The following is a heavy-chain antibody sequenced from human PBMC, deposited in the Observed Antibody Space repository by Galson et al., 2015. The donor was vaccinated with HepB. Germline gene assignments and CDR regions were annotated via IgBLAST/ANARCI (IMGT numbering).Heavy chain of an antibody. J-gene: IGHJ4*02. Sequence: SLRLSCAASGFTFSSYGMHWVRQAPGKGLEWVAVISYDGSNKYYADSVKGRFTISRDNSKNTLYLQMNSLRAEDTAVYYCAKDLASAAGTGDYWDQGTLVTVSS. CDR2: ISYDGSNK. CDR1: GFTFSSYG. D-gene: IGHD6-13*01. CDR3: AKDLASAAGTGDY. V-gene: IGHV3-30*18.